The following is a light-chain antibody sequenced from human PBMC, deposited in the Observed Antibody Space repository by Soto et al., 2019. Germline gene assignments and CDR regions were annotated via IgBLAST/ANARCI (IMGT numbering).Light chain of an antibody. V-gene: IGKV1D-13*01. CDR3: QQFNNYPVA. Sequence: AIQLTQSPSSLSASVGDRVTITCRASQGISSALAWYQQKPGKAPKLLIYDASSLESGVPSRFSGSGSVTDFTLTISSLQPEDFATDYCQQFNNYPVAFGQGTKLEIK. CDR2: DAS. J-gene: IGKJ2*01. CDR1: QGISSA.